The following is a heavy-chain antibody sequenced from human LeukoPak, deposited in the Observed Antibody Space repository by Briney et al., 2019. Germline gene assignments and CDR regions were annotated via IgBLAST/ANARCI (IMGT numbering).Heavy chain of an antibody. V-gene: IGHV4-34*01. CDR3: ARGIKVDIVVVPAAIIRFDP. D-gene: IGHD2-2*02. CDR1: GESFSGYY. CDR2: INHSGST. J-gene: IGHJ5*02. Sequence: SETLSLTCAVYGESFSGYYWSWIRQPPGKGLEWIGEINHSGSTNYNPSLKSRVTISVDTSKNQFSLKLSSVTAADTAVYYCARGIKVDIVVVPAAIIRFDPWGQGTLVTVSS.